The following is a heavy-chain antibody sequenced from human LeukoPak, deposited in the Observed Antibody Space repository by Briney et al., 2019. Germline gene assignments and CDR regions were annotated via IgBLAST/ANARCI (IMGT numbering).Heavy chain of an antibody. J-gene: IGHJ4*02. V-gene: IGHV3-23*01. Sequence: QPGESLRLSCAASGFTFSSYAMSWVRQAPGKGLEWVSGISTSGGSTSYADSVKGRFTISRDNPRNTLYMEMNSLRAEDTAVYYCARDVHRLGFDYWGQGTLVTVSS. CDR2: ISTSGGST. D-gene: IGHD3-10*02. CDR1: GFTFSSYA. CDR3: ARDVHRLGFDY.